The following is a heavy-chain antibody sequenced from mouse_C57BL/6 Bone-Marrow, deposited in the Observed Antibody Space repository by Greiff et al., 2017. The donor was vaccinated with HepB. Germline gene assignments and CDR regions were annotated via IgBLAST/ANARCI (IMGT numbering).Heavy chain of an antibody. CDR2: IWRGGST. CDR1: GFSLTSYG. CDR3: AKAYYGSRNWYFDV. Sequence: VQRVESGPGLVQPSQSLSITCTVSGFSLTSYGVHWVRQSPGKGLEWLGVIWRGGSTDYNAAFMSRLSITKDNSKSQVFFKMNSLRADDTAIYYCAKAYYGSRNWYFDVWGTGTTVTVSS. D-gene: IGHD1-1*01. V-gene: IGHV2-5*01. J-gene: IGHJ1*03.